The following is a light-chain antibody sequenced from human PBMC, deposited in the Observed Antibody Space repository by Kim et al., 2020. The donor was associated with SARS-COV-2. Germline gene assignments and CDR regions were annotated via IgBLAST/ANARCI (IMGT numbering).Light chain of an antibody. CDR1: GSDVGAYNY. Sequence: QSALTQPRSVSGSPGQSVSISCTGTGSDVGAYNYVSWYQQHPGEAPKLMIYDVTKRPSGVPDRFSGSKSGNTASLTISGLQTEDEADYYCCSYAGGYNHLLFGGGTQLTVL. V-gene: IGLV2-11*01. J-gene: IGLJ2*01. CDR2: DVT. CDR3: CSYAGGYNHLL.